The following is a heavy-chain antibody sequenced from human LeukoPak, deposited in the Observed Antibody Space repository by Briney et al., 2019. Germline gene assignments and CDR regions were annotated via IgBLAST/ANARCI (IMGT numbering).Heavy chain of an antibody. CDR1: GFTVSSNY. V-gene: IGHV3-23*01. CDR3: AKDLGYYGYYYYYMDV. Sequence: GGSLRLSCAASGFTVSSNYMSWVRQAPGKGLEWVSAISGSGGSTYYADSVKGRFTISRDNSKNTLYLHMNSLRAEDTAVYYCAKDLGYYGYYYYYMDVWGKGTTVTVSS. J-gene: IGHJ6*03. CDR2: ISGSGGST. D-gene: IGHD3-3*01.